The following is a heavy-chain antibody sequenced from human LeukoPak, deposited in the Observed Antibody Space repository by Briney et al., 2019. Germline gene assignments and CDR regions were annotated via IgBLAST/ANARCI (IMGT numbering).Heavy chain of an antibody. V-gene: IGHV4-34*01. CDR3: ARIPNTSSSWYRSGYY. D-gene: IGHD6-13*01. Sequence: PSETLSLTCAVYGGSFSGYYWSWIRQPPGKGLEWIGEINHSGSTNYNPSLKSRVTISVDTSKNQFSLKLSSVTAADTAVNYCARIPNTSSSWYRSGYYWGQGTLVTVSS. CDR2: INHSGST. CDR1: GGSFSGYY. J-gene: IGHJ4*02.